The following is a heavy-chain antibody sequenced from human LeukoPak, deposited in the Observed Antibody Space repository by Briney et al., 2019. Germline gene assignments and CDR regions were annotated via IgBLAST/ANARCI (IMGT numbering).Heavy chain of an antibody. D-gene: IGHD2-2*01. CDR1: GFSFKSYT. Sequence: PGGSLRPSCAASGFSFKSYTTNWVRQAPGKGLEWVSSITSSLSYISYADSVKGRFTISRDNAKNSLSLQSNSLRAENTAVYYCARDFGRTSDWPPRVYYGMDVWGQGTTVTVSS. CDR2: ITSSLSYI. J-gene: IGHJ6*02. CDR3: ARDFGRTSDWPPRVYYGMDV. V-gene: IGHV3-21*01.